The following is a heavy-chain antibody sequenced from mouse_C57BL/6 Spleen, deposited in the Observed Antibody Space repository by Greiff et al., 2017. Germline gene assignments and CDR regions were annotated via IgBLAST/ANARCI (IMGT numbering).Heavy chain of an antibody. CDR2: INPNYGTT. D-gene: IGHD2-4*01. V-gene: IGHV1-39*01. CDR3: ARVGDYEGWYFDV. J-gene: IGHJ1*03. Sequence: EVQLQQSGPELVKPGASVKISCTASGYSFTDYNMNWVKQSHGKSLEWIGVINPNYGTTSYNQKFKGKATLTVDQSSSTAYMQLNSLTSEDSAVYYCARVGDYEGWYFDVWGTGTTVTVSS. CDR1: GYSFTDYN.